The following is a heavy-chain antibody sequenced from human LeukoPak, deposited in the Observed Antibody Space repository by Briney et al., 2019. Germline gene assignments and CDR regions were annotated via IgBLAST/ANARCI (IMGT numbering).Heavy chain of an antibody. V-gene: IGHV3-48*01. D-gene: IGHD3-16*02. CDR2: ISSTRTTI. J-gene: IGHJ4*02. Sequence: GGSLRLSCAASGFTFSTYNMNWVRQAPGKGLEWVSYISSTRTTIYYADSVKGRFTISRDNSKNTVYLQINSLRAEDTAVYYCASPAVWGELSLRYWGQGTLVTVSS. CDR1: GFTFSTYN. CDR3: ASPAVWGELSLRY.